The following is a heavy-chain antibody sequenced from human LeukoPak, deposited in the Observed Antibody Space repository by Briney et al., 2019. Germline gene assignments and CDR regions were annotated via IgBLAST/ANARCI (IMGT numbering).Heavy chain of an antibody. V-gene: IGHV1-3*01. D-gene: IGHD6-19*01. J-gene: IGHJ4*02. CDR3: ARDRGIAVAGTGFEY. Sequence: KFQGRVTITRDTSASTAYMELSSLRSEDTAVYYCARDRGIAVAGTGFEYWGQGTLVTVSS.